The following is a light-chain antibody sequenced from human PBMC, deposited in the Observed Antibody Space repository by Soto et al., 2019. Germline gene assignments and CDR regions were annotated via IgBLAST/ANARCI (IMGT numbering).Light chain of an antibody. CDR1: QSINRW. CDR2: EAS. J-gene: IGKJ5*01. CDR3: QQYNNWPIT. V-gene: IGKV1-5*01. Sequence: DIQMTQSPSTLSASVGDRVTITCRASQSINRWLAWYQKKSGKAPKVLIYEASSLESGVPSRFSGSGSGTEFTLTISSLQSEDFAVYYCQQYNNWPITFGQGTRLEIK.